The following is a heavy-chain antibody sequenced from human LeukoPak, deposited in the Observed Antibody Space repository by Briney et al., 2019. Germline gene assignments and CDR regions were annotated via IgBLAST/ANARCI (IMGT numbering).Heavy chain of an antibody. CDR3: AREPTTYYYDSSGYLRSFGGAFDI. Sequence: SETLSLTCTVSGGSISSYYWSWIRQPPGKGLEWIGYIYYSGSTYYNPSLKSRVTISVDTSKNQFSLKLSSVTAADTAVYYCAREPTTYYYDSSGYLRSFGGAFDIWGQGTMVTVSS. V-gene: IGHV4-59*08. J-gene: IGHJ3*02. D-gene: IGHD3-22*01. CDR1: GGSISSYY. CDR2: IYYSGST.